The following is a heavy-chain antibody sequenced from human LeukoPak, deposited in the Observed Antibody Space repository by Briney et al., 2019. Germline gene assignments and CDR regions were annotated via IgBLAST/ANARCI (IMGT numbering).Heavy chain of an antibody. CDR1: SGSFSGYY. CDR3: AVFRVAGATNFDY. V-gene: IGHV4-34*01. CDR2: INHSGST. D-gene: IGHD6-19*01. Sequence: PSETLSLTCAVYSGSFSGYYWSWIRQPPGKGLEWIGEINHSGSTNYNPSLKSRVTISVDTYKNQFSLKLSSVTAADTAVYYCAVFRVAGATNFDYWGQGTLVTVSS. J-gene: IGHJ4*02.